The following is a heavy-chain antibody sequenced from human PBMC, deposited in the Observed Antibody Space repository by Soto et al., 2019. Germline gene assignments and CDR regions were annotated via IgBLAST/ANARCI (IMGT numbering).Heavy chain of an antibody. J-gene: IGHJ3*02. CDR2: IYPSDSDT. CDR3: ARPDRYYGSGNHYSDAFEI. V-gene: IGHV5-51*01. CDR1: GYSFTSYW. D-gene: IGHD3-10*01. Sequence: RGESLKISCKGSGYSFTSYWIGWVRQMPGKGLEWMGIIYPSDSDTRYSPSFEGQVTISADKSISTAYLQWSSLKASDTAVYYCARPDRYYGSGNHYSDAFEIWGQGTMVTVSS.